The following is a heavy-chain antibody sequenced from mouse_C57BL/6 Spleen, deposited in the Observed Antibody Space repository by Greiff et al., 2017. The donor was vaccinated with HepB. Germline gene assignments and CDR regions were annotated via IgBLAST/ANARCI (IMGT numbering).Heavy chain of an antibody. Sequence: DVMLVESGEGLVKPGGSLKLSCAASGFTFSSYAMSWVRQTPEKRLEWVAYISSGGDYIYYADTVKGRFTISRDNARNTLYLQMSSLKSEDTAMYYCTRGGQEFAYWGQGTLVTVSA. V-gene: IGHV5-9-1*02. D-gene: IGHD3-3*01. CDR1: GFTFSSYA. CDR2: ISSGGDYI. CDR3: TRGGQEFAY. J-gene: IGHJ3*01.